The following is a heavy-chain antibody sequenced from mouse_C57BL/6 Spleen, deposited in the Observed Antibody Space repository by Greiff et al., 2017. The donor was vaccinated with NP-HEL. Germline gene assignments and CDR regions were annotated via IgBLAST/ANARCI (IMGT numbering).Heavy chain of an antibody. V-gene: IGHV1-82*01. D-gene: IGHD1-1*01. J-gene: IGHJ2*01. CDR2: IYPGDGDT. Sequence: VQLVESGPELVKPGASVKISCKASGYAFSSSWMNWVKQRPGKGLEWIGRIYPGDGDTNYTGKFTGKATLTADKSTSTAYMQLSSLTSEDSAVYFCASYGRSYFDYWGQGTTLTVSS. CDR3: ASYGRSYFDY. CDR1: GYAFSSSW.